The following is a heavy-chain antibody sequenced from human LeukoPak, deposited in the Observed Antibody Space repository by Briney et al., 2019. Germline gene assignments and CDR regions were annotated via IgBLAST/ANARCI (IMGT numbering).Heavy chain of an antibody. CDR2: ISYDGSNK. CDR1: GFTFSSYA. V-gene: IGHV3-30*04. CDR3: ARDERNYDILTGYTNWFDP. J-gene: IGHJ5*02. D-gene: IGHD3-9*01. Sequence: GGSLRLSCAASGFTFSSYAMHWVRQAPGKGLEWVAVISYDGSNKYYADSVKGRFTISRDNSKNTLYLQMNSLRAEDTAVYYCARDERNYDILTGYTNWFDPWGQGTLVTVSS.